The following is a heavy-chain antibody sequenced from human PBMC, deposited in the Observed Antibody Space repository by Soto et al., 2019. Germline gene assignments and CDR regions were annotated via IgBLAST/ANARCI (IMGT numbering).Heavy chain of an antibody. CDR1: GFTFSSYG. J-gene: IGHJ6*02. CDR2: ISYAGSNK. V-gene: IGHV3-30*18. Sequence: TGGSLRLSCAAPGFTFSSYGIPWVRQAPGKGLEWVAVISYAGSNKYYADPVKGRFTISRDNSKNTLYLQMNSLRAEDTAVYYCAKDVIPAAISYYGMDVWGQGTTVTVSS. CDR3: AKDVIPAAISYYGMDV. D-gene: IGHD2-2*01.